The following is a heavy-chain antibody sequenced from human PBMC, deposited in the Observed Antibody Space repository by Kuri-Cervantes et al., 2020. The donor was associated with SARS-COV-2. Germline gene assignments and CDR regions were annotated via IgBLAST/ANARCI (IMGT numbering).Heavy chain of an antibody. CDR2: ISSSSYI. CDR3: ARRGAPDCSSTSCYFAVDRTFDY. Sequence: GGSLRLSCAASGFTFSSYSMNWVRQAPGKGLEWVSSISSSSYIYYADSVKGRFTISRDNAKNSLYLQMNSLRAEDTAVYYCARRGAPDCSSTSCYFAVDRTFDYWGQGTLVTVSS. D-gene: IGHD2-2*01. J-gene: IGHJ4*02. CDR1: GFTFSSYS. V-gene: IGHV3-21*01.